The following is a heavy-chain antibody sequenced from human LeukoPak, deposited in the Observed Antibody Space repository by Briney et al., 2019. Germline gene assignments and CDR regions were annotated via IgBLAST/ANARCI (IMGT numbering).Heavy chain of an antibody. CDR2: IKPDGSEK. V-gene: IGHV3-7*01. D-gene: IGHD1-26*01. CDR1: GFTFNTYW. CDR3: AREKMGGSYRRDAFDI. Sequence: GGSLRLSCEASGFTFNTYWMSWVRQAPGKGLEWVANIKPDGSEKYYVDSVKGRFTISRDNAKNSLYLQMNSLRAEDTAVYYCAREKMGGSYRRDAFDIWGQGAMVTVSS. J-gene: IGHJ3*02.